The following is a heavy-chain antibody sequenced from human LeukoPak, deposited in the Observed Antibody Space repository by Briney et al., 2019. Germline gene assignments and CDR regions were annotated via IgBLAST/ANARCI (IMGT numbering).Heavy chain of an antibody. CDR1: GGTFSSYA. CDR2: ISAYNGNT. J-gene: IGHJ5*02. CDR3: ARSPRVNNWFDP. Sequence: ASVKVSCKASGGTFSSYAISWVRQAPGQGLEWMGWISAYNGNTNYAQKLQGRVTMTTDTSTSTAYMELRSLRSDDTAVYYCARSPRVNNWFDPWGQGTLVTVSS. V-gene: IGHV1-18*01.